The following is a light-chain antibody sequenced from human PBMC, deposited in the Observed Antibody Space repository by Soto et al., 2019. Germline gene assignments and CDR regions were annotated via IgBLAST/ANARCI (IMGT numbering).Light chain of an antibody. CDR3: QQYDRSPLT. Sequence: EIVLTQSPGTLSLSPGERATLSCRAGQSVSRSYLAWYQQKPGQGPRLLIYGASTRAYGIPDRFSGSESGTDFTLTISGLEPEDFAVYYCQQYDRSPLTFGGGTKVEI. CDR1: QSVSRSY. V-gene: IGKV3-20*01. J-gene: IGKJ4*01. CDR2: GAS.